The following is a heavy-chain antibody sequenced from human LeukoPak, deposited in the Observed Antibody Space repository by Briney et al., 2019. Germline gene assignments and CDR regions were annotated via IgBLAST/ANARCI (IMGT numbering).Heavy chain of an antibody. Sequence: ASVTVSCKASGYTFTVYYMHWVRQAPGQGGEGMGWINPNSGGTNYAQKFQGRVTITRDTSISTAYMELSRLRSDDTAVYYCARSGNTYELDDIWGQGTMVTVSS. CDR2: INPNSGGT. CDR3: ARSGNTYELDDI. D-gene: IGHD1/OR15-1a*01. J-gene: IGHJ3*02. CDR1: GYTFTVYY. V-gene: IGHV1-2*02.